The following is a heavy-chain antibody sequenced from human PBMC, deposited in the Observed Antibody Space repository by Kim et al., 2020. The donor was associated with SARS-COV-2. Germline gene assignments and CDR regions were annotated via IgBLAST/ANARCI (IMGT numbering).Heavy chain of an antibody. CDR2: IYHSGST. V-gene: IGHV4-38-2*02. CDR3: ARGGLQYPFDY. CDR1: GYSISSGYY. D-gene: IGHD4-4*01. Sequence: SETLSLTCTVSGYSISSGYYWGWIRQPPGTGLEWIGSIYHSGSTYYNPSLKSRVTISVDTSKNQFSLKLSSVTAADTAVYYCARGGLQYPFDYWGQGTLVTVSS. J-gene: IGHJ4*02.